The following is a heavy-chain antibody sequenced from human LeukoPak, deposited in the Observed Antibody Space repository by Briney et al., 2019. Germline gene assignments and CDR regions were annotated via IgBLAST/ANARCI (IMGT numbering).Heavy chain of an antibody. CDR3: ARGGYDFWSGDWFDP. CDR2: INHSGST. J-gene: IGHJ5*02. D-gene: IGHD3-3*01. V-gene: IGHV4-34*01. Sequence: PSETLSLTCAVYGGSFSGYFWSWIRQPPGKGLEWIGEINHSGSTNYNPSLKSRVTISVDTSKNQFSLKLSSVTAADTAVYYCARGGYDFWSGDWFDPWGQGTLVTVSS. CDR1: GGSFSGYF.